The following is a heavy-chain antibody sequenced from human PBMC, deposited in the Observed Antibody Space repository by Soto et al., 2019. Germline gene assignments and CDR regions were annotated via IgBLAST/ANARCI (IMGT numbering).Heavy chain of an antibody. CDR3: ARVNIVVVPAAQERWFDP. CDR2: IYYSGST. D-gene: IGHD2-2*01. J-gene: IGHJ5*02. CDR1: GGSISSGGYY. V-gene: IGHV4-61*08. Sequence: PSETLSLTCTVSGGSISSGGYYWSWIRQHPGKGLEWIGYIYYSGSTNYNPSLKSRVTISVDTSKNQFSLKLSSVTAADTAVYYCARVNIVVVPAAQERWFDPWGQGTLVTVSS.